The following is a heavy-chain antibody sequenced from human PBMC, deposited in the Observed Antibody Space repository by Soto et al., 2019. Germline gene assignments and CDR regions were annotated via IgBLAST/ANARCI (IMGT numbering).Heavy chain of an antibody. CDR2: IYPGDSDT. D-gene: IGHD6-19*01. J-gene: IGHJ6*02. Sequence: PGESLKISCKGSGYSFTSYWIGWVRQMPGKGLEWMGIIYPGDSDTRYSPSFQGQVTISADKSISTAYLQWSSLKASDTAMYYCARKISSGWPYYYYYYGMDVWGQGTTVTVSS. CDR3: ARKISSGWPYYYYYYGMDV. CDR1: GYSFTSYW. V-gene: IGHV5-51*01.